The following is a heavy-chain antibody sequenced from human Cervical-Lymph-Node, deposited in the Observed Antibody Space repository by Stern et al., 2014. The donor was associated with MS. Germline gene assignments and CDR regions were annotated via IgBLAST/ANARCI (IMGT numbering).Heavy chain of an antibody. Sequence: VQLVESGAEVKKPGSSVKVSCKASGGTFSSYAISWVRQAPGQGLEWMGGIIPIFGTANYAQKFQGRVTITADKSTSTAYMELSSLRSEDTAVYCARPTLYSSGWIYYYYGMDVWGQGTTVTVSS. D-gene: IGHD6-19*01. CDR3: ARPTLYSSGWIYYYYGMDV. J-gene: IGHJ6*02. CDR2: IIPIFGTA. V-gene: IGHV1-69*06. CDR1: GGTFSSYA.